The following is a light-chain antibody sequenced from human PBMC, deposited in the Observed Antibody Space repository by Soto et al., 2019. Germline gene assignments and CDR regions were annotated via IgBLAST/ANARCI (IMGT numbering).Light chain of an antibody. CDR1: QSVSSY. CDR3: QQYGSSPRT. CDR2: GAS. J-gene: IGKJ5*01. V-gene: IGKV3-20*01. Sequence: EGELTQSPATLSLSPGERATLSCRASQSVSSYLAWYQQKPGRAPRVLIYGASNRATGIPDRFSGSGSGTDFTLTITRLEPEDFAVYYCQQYGSSPRTFGQGTLLEIK.